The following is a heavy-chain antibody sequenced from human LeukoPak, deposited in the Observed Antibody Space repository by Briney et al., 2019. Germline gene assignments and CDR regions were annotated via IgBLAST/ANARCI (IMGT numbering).Heavy chain of an antibody. V-gene: IGHV4-39*01. CDR2: IYYSGST. Sequence: KSSETLSLTCTVSGGSVSSSSYYWGWIRQPPGRGLEWIGSIYYSGSTYYNPSLKSRVTISVDTSKNQFSLKLSSVTAADRAVYYCARGRGYDGMDVWGKGTTVTVSS. CDR1: GGSVSSSSYY. J-gene: IGHJ6*04. CDR3: ARGRGYDGMDV.